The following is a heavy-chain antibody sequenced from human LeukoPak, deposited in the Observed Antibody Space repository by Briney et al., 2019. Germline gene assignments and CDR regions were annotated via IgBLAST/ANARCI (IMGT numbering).Heavy chain of an antibody. V-gene: IGHV1-18*01. Sequence: ASVKVSCKASGYTFTSYGISWVRQAPGQGLEWMGWISAYNGKTNYAQKLQGRVTMTTDTSTSTAYMEPRSLRSDDTAVYYCARDRKLNYGGNPESAFDIWGQGTMVTVSS. D-gene: IGHD4-23*01. CDR2: ISAYNGKT. CDR3: ARDRKLNYGGNPESAFDI. CDR1: GYTFTSYG. J-gene: IGHJ3*02.